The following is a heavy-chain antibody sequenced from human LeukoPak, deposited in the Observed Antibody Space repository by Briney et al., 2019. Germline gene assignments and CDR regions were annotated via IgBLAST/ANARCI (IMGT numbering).Heavy chain of an antibody. CDR1: GYTFTSYG. D-gene: IGHD2-21*02. CDR3: ARVLCGGDCRYYYYYMDV. Sequence: ASVKVSCKASGYTFTSYGISWVRQAPGQGLEWMGWISAYNGNTNYAQKLQGRVTMTTDTSTSTAYMELRSLRSDDTAVYYCARVLCGGDCRYYYYYMDVWGKGTTVTVSS. CDR2: ISAYNGNT. J-gene: IGHJ6*03. V-gene: IGHV1-18*01.